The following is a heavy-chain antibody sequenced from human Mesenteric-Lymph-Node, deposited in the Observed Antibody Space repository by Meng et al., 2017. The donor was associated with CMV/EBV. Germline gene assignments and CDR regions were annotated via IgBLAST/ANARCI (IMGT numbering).Heavy chain of an antibody. CDR1: GFTFGSYA. CDR2: VYSGST. J-gene: IGHJ6*02. Sequence: GESLKISCAASGFTFGSYAMTWVRQAPGKGLEWVSVVYSGSTYYAESVQGRFTISRDNSKNTLYLQMDSLRAEDTAVYYCASGGRGGYYYYYGMDVWGQGTTVTVSS. D-gene: IGHD4-23*01. CDR3: ASGGRGGYYYYYGMDV. V-gene: IGHV3-23*03.